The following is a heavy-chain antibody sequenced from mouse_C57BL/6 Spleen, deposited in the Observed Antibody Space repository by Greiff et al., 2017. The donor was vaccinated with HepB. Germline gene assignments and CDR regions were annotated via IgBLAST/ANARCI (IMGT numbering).Heavy chain of an antibody. CDR1: GYAFSSSW. CDR2: IYPGDGDT. J-gene: IGHJ4*01. CDR3: AREGSSGYVEAMDY. D-gene: IGHD3-2*02. Sequence: QVQLQQSGPELVKPGASVKISCKASGYAFSSSWMNWVKQRPGKGLEWIGRIYPGDGDTNYNGKFKGKATLTADKSSSTAYMQLSSLTSEDSAVYFCAREGSSGYVEAMDYWGQGTSVTVSS. V-gene: IGHV1-82*01.